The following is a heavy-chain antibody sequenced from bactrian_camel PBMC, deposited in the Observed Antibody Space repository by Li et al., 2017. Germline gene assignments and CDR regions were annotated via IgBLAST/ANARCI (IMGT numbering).Heavy chain of an antibody. V-gene: IGHV3S40*01. CDR1: GFPFSAWD. CDR3: AADGPTYGGSYLTRE. Sequence: VESGGGLVQPGGSLTLSCATSGFPFSAWDMAWVRQAPGKGLEWVSVIMADGRRTYYADSVQGRFTISRDNAKNTLYLQMNSLKPEDTAMYYCAADGPTYGGSYLTREWGQGTQVTVS. J-gene: IGHJ4*01. CDR2: IMADGRRT. D-gene: IGHD6*01.